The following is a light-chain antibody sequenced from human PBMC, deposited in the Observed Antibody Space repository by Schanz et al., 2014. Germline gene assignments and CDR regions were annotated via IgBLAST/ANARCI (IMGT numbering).Light chain of an antibody. CDR2: GAS. CDR3: QQYAGPPLT. CDR1: QSVSSSY. Sequence: DIVMTQSPGTLSLSPGERATLSCRASQSVSSSYVAWFQQRPGQAPRLLIFGASSRATGIPDRFSGSGSGTDFTLTISGLEPEDFAVYYCQQYAGPPLTFGGGTKVEIK. V-gene: IGKV3-20*01. J-gene: IGKJ4*01.